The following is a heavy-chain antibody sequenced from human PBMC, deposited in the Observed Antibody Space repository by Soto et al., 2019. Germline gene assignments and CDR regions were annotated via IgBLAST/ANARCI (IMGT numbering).Heavy chain of an antibody. CDR3: ARSFYDLSTATGGHWFDP. J-gene: IGHJ5*02. Sequence: QVQLQESGPGLVKPSQTLSLTCTVSGGSINTAGYYWNWVRHSPGKGLEWIGYIFYSGTTYYNPSLESRLTMSLDKSKNPFSLRLSSVTAADTAYYSCARSFYDLSTATGGHWFDPWGHGTQVTVSS. D-gene: IGHD3-9*01. V-gene: IGHV4-31*03. CDR2: IFYSGTT. CDR1: GGSINTAGYY.